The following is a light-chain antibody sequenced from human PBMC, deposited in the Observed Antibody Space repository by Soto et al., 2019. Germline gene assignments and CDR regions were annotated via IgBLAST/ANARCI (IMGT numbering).Light chain of an antibody. Sequence: DIQMTQSPSSLSTSVGDRVTITCRASQSISSYLNWYQQKPGKAPKLLIYASSSLQSGVPSRFSGSGSGTDFTLTISSXQPEDFATYYCQQSYLTPLTFGGGTKVDIK. CDR2: ASS. CDR3: QQSYLTPLT. V-gene: IGKV1-39*01. CDR1: QSISSY. J-gene: IGKJ4*01.